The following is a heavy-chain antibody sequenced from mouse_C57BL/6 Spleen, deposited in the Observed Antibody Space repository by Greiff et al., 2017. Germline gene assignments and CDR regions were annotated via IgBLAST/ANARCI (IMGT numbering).Heavy chain of an antibody. V-gene: IGHV1-61*01. CDR3: ARCCYGSSPFAY. Sequence: VQLQQPGAELVRPGSSVKLSCKASGYTFTSYWMDWVKQRPGQGLEWIGNIYPSDSETHYNQKFKDKTTLTVDKSSRTAYMQLSSLTSEDSAVYYCARCCYGSSPFAYWGQGTLVTVSA. J-gene: IGHJ3*01. CDR1: GYTFTSYW. D-gene: IGHD1-1*01. CDR2: IYPSDSET.